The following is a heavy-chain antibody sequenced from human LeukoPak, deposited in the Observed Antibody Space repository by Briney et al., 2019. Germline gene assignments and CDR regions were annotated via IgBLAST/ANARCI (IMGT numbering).Heavy chain of an antibody. J-gene: IGHJ6*03. Sequence: GGSLRLSCAASGFTFSSYSMNWVRQAPGKGLEWVSSISSSSSYVYYADSVKGRFTISRDNAENSLFLQMNSLRAEDTAVYYCARDGGHCSGGSYYYDYYYYYYMDVWGKGTTVTVSS. CDR2: ISSSSSYV. V-gene: IGHV3-21*01. D-gene: IGHD2-15*01. CDR3: ARDGGHCSGGSYYYDYYYYYYMDV. CDR1: GFTFSSYS.